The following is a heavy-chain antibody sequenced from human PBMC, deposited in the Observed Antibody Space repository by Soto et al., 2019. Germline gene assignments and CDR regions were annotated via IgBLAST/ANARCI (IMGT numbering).Heavy chain of an antibody. V-gene: IGHV4-34*01. CDR1: GGSFSGYY. CDR2: INHSGST. J-gene: IGHJ5*02. D-gene: IGHD3-3*01. CDR3: ARLRFLEWLLYNWFDP. Sequence: SETLSLTCAVYGGSFSGYYWSWIRQPPGKGLEWIGEINHSGSTNYNPSLKSRVTISVDTSKNQFSLKLSSVTAADTAVYYCARLRFLEWLLYNWFDPWGQGTLVTVSS.